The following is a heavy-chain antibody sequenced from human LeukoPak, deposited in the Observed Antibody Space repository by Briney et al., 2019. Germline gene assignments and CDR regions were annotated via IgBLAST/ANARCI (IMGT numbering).Heavy chain of an antibody. J-gene: IGHJ1*01. CDR3: ARGGHYYYDSSGYYEYFQH. V-gene: IGHV3-7*01. D-gene: IGHD3-22*01. Sequence: GGSLRLSCAASGFTFSSYWMSWVRQAPGKGLEWVANIKQDGSEKYYVDSVKGRFTTSRDNAKNSPYLQMNSLRAEDTAVYYCARGGHYYYDSSGYYEYFQHWGQGTLVTVSS. CDR2: IKQDGSEK. CDR1: GFTFSSYW.